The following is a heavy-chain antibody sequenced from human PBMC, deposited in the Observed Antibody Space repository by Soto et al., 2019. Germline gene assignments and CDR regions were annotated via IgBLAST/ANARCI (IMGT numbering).Heavy chain of an antibody. V-gene: IGHV4-59*01. J-gene: IGHJ6*03. CDR3: ARDLQNLAARGYYYYFMDV. Sequence: SETLSLTCTVSGGSISSYCWSWIRQPPGKGLEWIGYIYYSGSTNYNPSLKSRVTISVDTSKNQFSLKLSSVTAADTAVYYCARDLQNLAARGYYYYFMDVWGKGTTVTVSS. CDR1: GGSISSYC. CDR2: IYYSGST. D-gene: IGHD2-15*01.